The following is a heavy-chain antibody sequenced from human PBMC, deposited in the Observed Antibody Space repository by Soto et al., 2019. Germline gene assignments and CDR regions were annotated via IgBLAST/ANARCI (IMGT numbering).Heavy chain of an antibody. J-gene: IGHJ4*01. CDR3: ARSVEGHFDF. CDR2: ITSDEKTI. D-gene: IGHD6-19*01. Sequence: GGSLSLSCSASGFTFSIYSMNWVRQAPGKGLEWVSYITSDEKTIHYADSVKGRFTISRDNAKNSLYLQMTSLRDEDTAVYYCARSVEGHFDFWGQGTLVTVS. CDR1: GFTFSIYS. V-gene: IGHV3-48*02.